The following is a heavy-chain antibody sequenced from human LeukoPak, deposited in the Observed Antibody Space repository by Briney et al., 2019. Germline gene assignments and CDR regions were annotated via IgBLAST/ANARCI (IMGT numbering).Heavy chain of an antibody. Sequence: SETLSLTCTVSGGSISSGSYYWSWIRQPAGKGLEWIGRIYTSGSTYYNPSLKSRVTISVDTSKNQFSLKLSSVTAADTAVYYCARAAGLYPYYFDYWGQGTLVTVSS. CDR1: GGSISSGSYY. CDR3: ARAAGLYPYYFDY. CDR2: IYTSGST. D-gene: IGHD3-16*02. J-gene: IGHJ4*02. V-gene: IGHV4-61*02.